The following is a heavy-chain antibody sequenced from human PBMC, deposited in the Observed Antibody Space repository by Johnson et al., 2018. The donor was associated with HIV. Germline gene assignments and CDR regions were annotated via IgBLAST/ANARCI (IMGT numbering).Heavy chain of an antibody. CDR3: TTGEQWLVQDAFDI. J-gene: IGHJ3*02. CDR2: ISYDGSNK. CDR1: GFTFSSYA. D-gene: IGHD6-19*01. V-gene: IGHV3-30*04. Sequence: QEQLVESGGGVVQPGRSLRLSCAASGFTFSSYAMHWVRQAPGKGLEWVAVISYDGSNKYYADYVKGRFTISRDNSKNTLYLQMNSLTTEDTAVYYCTTGEQWLVQDAFDIWGQGTMVTVSS.